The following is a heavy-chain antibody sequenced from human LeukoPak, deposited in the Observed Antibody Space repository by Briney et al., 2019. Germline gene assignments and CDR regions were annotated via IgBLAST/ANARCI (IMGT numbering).Heavy chain of an antibody. J-gene: IGHJ4*02. D-gene: IGHD6-6*01. CDR3: ARGRGYSSSSYYFDY. Sequence: SETLSLTCAVYGGSFSGYYWSWTRQPPGKGLEWIGEINHSGSTNYNPSLKSRVTISVDTSKNQFSLKLSSVTAADTAVYYCARGRGYSSSSYYFDYWGQGTLITVSS. CDR1: GGSFSGYY. CDR2: INHSGST. V-gene: IGHV4-34*01.